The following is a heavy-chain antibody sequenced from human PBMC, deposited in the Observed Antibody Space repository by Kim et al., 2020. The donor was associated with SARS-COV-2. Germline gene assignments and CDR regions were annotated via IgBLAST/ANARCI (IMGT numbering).Heavy chain of an antibody. J-gene: IGHJ4*02. D-gene: IGHD3-3*01. CDR3: ARGSTILGVVIRPFDY. V-gene: IGHV4-59*01. Sequence: SETLSLTCTVSGGSISSYYWSWIRQPPGKGLEWIGYIYYSGSTNYNPSLKSRVTISVDTSKNQFSLKLSSVTAADTAVYYCARGSTILGVVIRPFDYWGQGTLVTVAS. CDR2: IYYSGST. CDR1: GGSISSYY.